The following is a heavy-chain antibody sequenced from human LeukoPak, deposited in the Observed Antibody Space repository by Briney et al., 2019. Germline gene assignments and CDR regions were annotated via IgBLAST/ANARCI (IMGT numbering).Heavy chain of an antibody. Sequence: PSETLSLTCTVSGGSISSYYWSWIRQPPGKGLEWIGYIYYSGSTNYNPSLKSRVTISVDTSKNQISLKLSSVTAADTAVYYCARGYGSGSYLGDFDYWGQGTLVTVSS. V-gene: IGHV4-59*01. D-gene: IGHD3-10*01. CDR2: IYYSGST. CDR3: ARGYGSGSYLGDFDY. CDR1: GGSISSYY. J-gene: IGHJ4*02.